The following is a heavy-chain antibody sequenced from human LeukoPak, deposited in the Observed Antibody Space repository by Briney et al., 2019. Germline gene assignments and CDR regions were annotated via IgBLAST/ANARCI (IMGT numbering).Heavy chain of an antibody. Sequence: GGSLRLSCAASGFTFGSYAMHWVRQAPGKGLECVSGISWNSGSIGYADSVKGRFTISRDNAKNSLYLQMNSLRAEDTALYYCAKDMRKVRTLHEATYYYYYGMDVWGQGTTVTVSS. CDR1: GFTFGSYA. D-gene: IGHD4-23*01. CDR3: AKDMRKVRTLHEATYYYYYGMDV. J-gene: IGHJ6*02. V-gene: IGHV3-9*01. CDR2: ISWNSGSI.